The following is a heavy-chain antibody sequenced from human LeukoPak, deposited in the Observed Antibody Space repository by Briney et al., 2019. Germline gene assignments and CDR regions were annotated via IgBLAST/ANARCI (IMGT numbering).Heavy chain of an antibody. Sequence: GASVKVSCKTSGYTFTGYYIHWVRQAPGQGLEWMGWINPNSGGTNYAQHFQGWVTTTRDTSISTVYMELSRLRSDDTAVYYCVIWGSYRAFDYWGQGTLVTVSS. V-gene: IGHV1-2*04. CDR2: INPNSGGT. D-gene: IGHD3-16*02. CDR3: VIWGSYRAFDY. CDR1: GYTFTGYY. J-gene: IGHJ4*02.